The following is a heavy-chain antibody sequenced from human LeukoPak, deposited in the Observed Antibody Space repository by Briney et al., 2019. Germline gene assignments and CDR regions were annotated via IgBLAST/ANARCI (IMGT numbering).Heavy chain of an antibody. CDR3: ARHRGYCSSTSCYTYWYFDL. Sequence: GESLKISCKGSGYGFTSYWISWVRQMPGKGLEWMGRIDPSDSYTNYSPSFQGHVTISADKSISTAYLQWSSLKASDTAMYYCARHRGYCSSTSCYTYWYFDLWGRGTLVTVSS. CDR2: IDPSDSYT. CDR1: GYGFTSYW. J-gene: IGHJ2*01. V-gene: IGHV5-10-1*01. D-gene: IGHD2-2*02.